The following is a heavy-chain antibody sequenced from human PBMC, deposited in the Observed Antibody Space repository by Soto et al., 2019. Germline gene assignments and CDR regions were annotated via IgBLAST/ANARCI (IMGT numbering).Heavy chain of an antibody. V-gene: IGHV1-18*01. CDR3: ARVFASMTTVTTEIYYYYYYMDV. D-gene: IGHD4-17*01. Sequence: GASVKVSCKASGYTFTSYGISWVRQAPGQGLEWMGWISAYNGNTNYAQKLQGRVTMTTDTSTSTAYMELRSLRSDDTAVYYCARVFASMTTVTTEIYYYYYYMDVWGKGTTVTVSS. CDR1: GYTFTSYG. J-gene: IGHJ6*03. CDR2: ISAYNGNT.